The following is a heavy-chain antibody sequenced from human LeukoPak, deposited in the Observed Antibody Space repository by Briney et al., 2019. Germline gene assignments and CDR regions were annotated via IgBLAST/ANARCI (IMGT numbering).Heavy chain of an antibody. J-gene: IGHJ4*02. CDR3: TRAPPGMTMMTDY. V-gene: IGHV1-18*01. CDR2: VSSNDGNT. Sequence: ASVKVSCKASGYTFTNYHIAWVRQAPGQGLEWMGWVSSNDGNTVYAQRLQGRVTMTTDTSTSVAYMELRSLTSDDTAVYYCTRAPPGMTMMTDYWGQGTLVTVSS. CDR1: GYTFTNYH. D-gene: IGHD3-22*01.